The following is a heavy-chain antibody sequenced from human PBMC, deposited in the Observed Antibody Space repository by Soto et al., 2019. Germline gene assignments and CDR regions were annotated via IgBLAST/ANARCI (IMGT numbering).Heavy chain of an antibody. CDR1: GFKFNNYN. CDR2: ISFDGTTD. CDR3: ARDNRDCSSFNCYNLGRVFGLDV. V-gene: IGHV3-30-3*01. Sequence: PGGSLRLSCVASGFKFNNYNLHWVRQAPGNSLESVAVISFDGTTDYYAESVKGRFTVSRDNFKNILSLQMDSVRPEDTAVYYCARDNRDCSSFNCYNLGRVFGLDVWGQGTTVTVSS. D-gene: IGHD2-2*01. J-gene: IGHJ6*02.